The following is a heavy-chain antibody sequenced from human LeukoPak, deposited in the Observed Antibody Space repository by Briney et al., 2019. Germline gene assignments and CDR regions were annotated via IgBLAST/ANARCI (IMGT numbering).Heavy chain of an antibody. V-gene: IGHV3-74*01. CDR2: INSDETTT. CDR1: GFAFRNYW. J-gene: IGHJ4*02. Sequence: GGSLRLSCAVSGFAFRNYWMQWVRQAPGKGLVCVSRINSDETTTTYADSVKGRFTISRDNAKNTLYLQMNSLRADDTAVYYCARGPFDYWGQGTLVTVSS. CDR3: ARGPFDY.